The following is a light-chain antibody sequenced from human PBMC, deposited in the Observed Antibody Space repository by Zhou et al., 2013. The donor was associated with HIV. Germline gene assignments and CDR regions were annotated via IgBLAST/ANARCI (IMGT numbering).Light chain of an antibody. V-gene: IGKV3-20*01. Sequence: EFVLTQSPGTLSLSPGERATLSCRTSQSVTSNFLAWYQQKPGQAPRLLIYGASSRATGIPDRFSGSGSGTDFTLTITTLGPEDFAVYYCQQYANSPQTFGQGTKVEIK. CDR3: QQYANSPQT. J-gene: IGKJ2*01. CDR1: QSVTSNF. CDR2: GAS.